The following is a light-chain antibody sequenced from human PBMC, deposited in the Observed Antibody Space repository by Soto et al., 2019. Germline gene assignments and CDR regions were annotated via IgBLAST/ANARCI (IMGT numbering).Light chain of an antibody. V-gene: IGKV1-39*01. CDR2: AAA. J-gene: IGKJ1*01. CDR3: QQCFSIPPT. CDR1: QSISSY. Sequence: DIQMTQSPSSLSASVGDRVTITCRASQSISSYLSWYQVQPGKAPRLLIYAAANLQRGVPSRFTGSGSGTDFTLTINDLQPDDFAVYYCQQCFSIPPTFGHGTRVETK.